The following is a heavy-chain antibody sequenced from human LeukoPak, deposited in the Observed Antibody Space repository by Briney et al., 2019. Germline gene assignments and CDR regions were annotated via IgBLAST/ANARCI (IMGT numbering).Heavy chain of an antibody. CDR2: ISSDGSNK. CDR3: AKSRLYSSGSADY. D-gene: IGHD6-19*01. CDR1: GFTFSGFG. J-gene: IGHJ4*02. V-gene: IGHV3-30*18. Sequence: PGRSLRLSCAASGFTFSGFGMHWVRQAPGKGLEWVAVISSDGSNKYYADSVKGRFTISRDNSKNTLYLQMDSLRAEDTAVYYCAKSRLYSSGSADYWGQGTLVTVSS.